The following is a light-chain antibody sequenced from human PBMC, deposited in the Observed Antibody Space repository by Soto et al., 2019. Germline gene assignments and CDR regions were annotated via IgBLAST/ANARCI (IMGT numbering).Light chain of an antibody. V-gene: IGKV3-20*01. Sequence: EIVLTQSPGTLSLSPGERATLSCRASQSVSRSYLAWYQQKPGQAPRLLIYGASSRATGVPDRFSASGSGTDFTLTISRLXXXDFAMYYCQQYSSSPPYTFGQGTKLE. CDR3: QQYSSSPPYT. CDR1: QSVSRSY. CDR2: GAS. J-gene: IGKJ2*01.